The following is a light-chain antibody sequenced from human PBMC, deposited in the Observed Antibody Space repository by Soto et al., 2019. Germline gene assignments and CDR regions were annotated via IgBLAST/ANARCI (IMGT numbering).Light chain of an antibody. J-gene: IGLJ3*02. CDR1: SSDVGGYNY. Sequence: QSALTQPASVSGSPGQSITLSCTGTSSDVGGYNYVAWYQHHPGKAPKVMIYDVSNRPSGVSNRFSGSKSGNTASLTISGLQAEDEADYYCSSYTSTSTLVMFGGGTKLTVL. V-gene: IGLV2-14*03. CDR2: DVS. CDR3: SSYTSTSTLVM.